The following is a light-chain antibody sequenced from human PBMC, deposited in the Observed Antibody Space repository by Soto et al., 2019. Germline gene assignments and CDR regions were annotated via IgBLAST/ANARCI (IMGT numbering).Light chain of an antibody. V-gene: IGLV1-40*01. CDR2: ANN. CDR3: QTYDSGLNVVI. Sequence: QSVLTQPPSVSGAPGQRVTISCTGSRSNNGAGYDVHWYQQLPRAAPKLLMYANNNRPSGVPVRFSASKSGTSASLAITGLQADDEADYYCQTYDSGLNVVIFGGGTKVTVL. CDR1: RSNNGAGYD. J-gene: IGLJ2*01.